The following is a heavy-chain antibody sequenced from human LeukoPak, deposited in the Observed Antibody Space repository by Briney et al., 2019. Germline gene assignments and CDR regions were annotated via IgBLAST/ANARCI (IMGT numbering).Heavy chain of an antibody. CDR3: TRQFWDYGDYDTQNEIRDAFDI. CDR1: GFTFGDYA. D-gene: IGHD4-17*01. CDR2: IRSKAYGGTT. Sequence: PGGSLRLSCTASGFTFGDYAMSWFRQAPGKGLEWVGFIRSKAYGGTTEYAASVKGRFTISRDDSKSIAYLQMNSLKTEDTAVYYCTRQFWDYGDYDTQNEIRDAFDIWGQGTMVTVSS. J-gene: IGHJ3*02. V-gene: IGHV3-49*03.